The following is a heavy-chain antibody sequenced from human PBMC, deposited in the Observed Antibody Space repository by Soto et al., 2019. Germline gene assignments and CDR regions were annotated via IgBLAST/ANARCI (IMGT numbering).Heavy chain of an antibody. Sequence: GASVKVSCTASGYTFTSYGISWVRQAPGQGLEWMGWISPYNGNTNYAQKLQGRVTMTTDTSTDTAYMELRSLRSEDTAVYYCATGERHYDILTGYCYWGQGTLVTVSS. CDR1: GYTFTSYG. D-gene: IGHD3-9*01. CDR3: ATGERHYDILTGYCY. J-gene: IGHJ4*02. CDR2: ISPYNGNT. V-gene: IGHV1-18*01.